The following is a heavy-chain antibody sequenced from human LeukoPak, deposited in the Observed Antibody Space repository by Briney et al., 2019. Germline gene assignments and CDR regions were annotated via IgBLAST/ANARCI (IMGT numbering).Heavy chain of an antibody. V-gene: IGHV1-46*01. CDR1: GYTFTSYY. Sequence: ASVKVSCKASGYTFTSYYMHWVRQAPGQGLEWMGIINPSGGSTSYAQKFQGRVTMTRDTSTSTVYMELSSLRSEDTAVYYCARDEGDSSGHPTHGDYWGQGTWSPSPQ. CDR3: ARDEGDSSGHPTHGDY. D-gene: IGHD3-22*01. CDR2: INPSGGST. J-gene: IGHJ4*02.